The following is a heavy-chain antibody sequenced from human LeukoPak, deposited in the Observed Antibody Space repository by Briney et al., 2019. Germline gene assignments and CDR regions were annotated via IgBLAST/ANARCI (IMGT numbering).Heavy chain of an antibody. V-gene: IGHV3-7*01. CDR3: ARVGYGGNSEDDAFDI. Sequence: PGGSLRLSCAASGFTFSSYWMSWVRQAPGKGLEWVANIKQDESERYYVDSVKGRFTISRDNAKNSLYLQMNSLRAEDTAVYYCARVGYGGNSEDDAFDIWGQGTMVTVSS. CDR2: IKQDESER. J-gene: IGHJ3*02. CDR1: GFTFSSYW. D-gene: IGHD4-23*01.